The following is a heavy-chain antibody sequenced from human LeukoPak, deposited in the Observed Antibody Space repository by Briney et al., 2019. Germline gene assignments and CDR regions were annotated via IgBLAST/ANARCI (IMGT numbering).Heavy chain of an antibody. CDR2: IKQDGSEE. D-gene: IGHD2-2*01. V-gene: IGHV3-7*01. CDR3: AREGGWGSPAGY. Sequence: GGSLRLSCAASGFTFSIYWMSWVRQAPGKGLEWVANIKQDGSEENYVDSVKGRFTISRDNAKNSLYLQMNSLRAEDTAVYFCAREGGWGSPAGYWGQGTLVTVSS. CDR1: GFTFSIYW. J-gene: IGHJ4*02.